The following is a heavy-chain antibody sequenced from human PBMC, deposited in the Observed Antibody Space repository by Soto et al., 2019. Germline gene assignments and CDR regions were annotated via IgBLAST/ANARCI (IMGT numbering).Heavy chain of an antibody. V-gene: IGHV3-21*01. CDR2: ISSSSSYI. CDR3: ARAGDYYDSSGYYY. D-gene: IGHD3-22*01. CDR1: GFTFSSYS. Sequence: EVQLVESGGGLVKPGGSLRLSCAASGFTFSSYSMNWVRQAPGKGLEWVSSISSSSSYIYYADSVKGRFTISRDNAKNSLYLQMNCLRAEDTAVYYCARAGDYYDSSGYYYWGQGTLVTVSS. J-gene: IGHJ4*02.